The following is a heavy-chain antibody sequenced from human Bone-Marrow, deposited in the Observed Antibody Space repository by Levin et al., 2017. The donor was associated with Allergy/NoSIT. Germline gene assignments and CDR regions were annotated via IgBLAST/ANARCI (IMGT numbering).Heavy chain of an antibody. CDR2: ISRNADYT. V-gene: IGHV3-23*01. CDR1: GFIFSNYD. D-gene: IGHD1-1*01. CDR3: AKAPRATDWYFDL. J-gene: IGHJ2*01. Sequence: GESLKISCVASGFIFSNYDMNWVRQAPGKGLEWVSGISRNADYTYYGDSVRGRFIISRDNSKSTLYLEMTGLTAEDTARCYGAKAPRATDWYFDLWGRGTLVTVSS.